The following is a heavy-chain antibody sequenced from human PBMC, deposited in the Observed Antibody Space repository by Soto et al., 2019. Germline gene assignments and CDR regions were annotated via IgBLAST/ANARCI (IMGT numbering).Heavy chain of an antibody. J-gene: IGHJ4*02. CDR2: IKFDGSEK. V-gene: IGHV3-7*03. Sequence: GGSLRLSCAASGFTFSDYWMSWVRQSPGKGPEWVANIKFDGSEKQYVDSVKGRFSISRDNSRNSLFLQMNSLRAGDTAVYYCVKDGGYCSSTTCYSPRNHYFDSWGQGTLVTVSS. CDR1: GFTFSDYW. CDR3: VKDGGYCSSTTCYSPRNHYFDS. D-gene: IGHD2-2*01.